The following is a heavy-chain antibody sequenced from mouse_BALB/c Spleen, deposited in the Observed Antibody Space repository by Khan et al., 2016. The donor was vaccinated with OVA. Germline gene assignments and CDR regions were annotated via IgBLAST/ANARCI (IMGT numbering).Heavy chain of an antibody. D-gene: IGHD2-1*01. CDR1: GYAFSSSW. Sequence: VQLQQSGPELVKPGASVKISCKASGYAFSSSWMNWVKQRPGQGLEWIGRIYPGDGDTNYNGKFKGKATLTADKSSSKAYMQLSSMTSGDSVVYCCARSDGNSWFAYWGQGTLVTVAA. V-gene: IGHV1-82*01. CDR2: IYPGDGDT. CDR3: ARSDGNSWFAY. J-gene: IGHJ3*01.